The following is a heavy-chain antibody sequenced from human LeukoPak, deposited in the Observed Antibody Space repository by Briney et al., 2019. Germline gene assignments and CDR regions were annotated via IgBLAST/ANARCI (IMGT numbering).Heavy chain of an antibody. CDR1: GGTFSSYA. V-gene: IGHV1-18*01. D-gene: IGHD6-19*01. J-gene: IGHJ4*02. CDR2: ISAYNGNT. Sequence: ASVKVSCKASGGTFSSYAISWVRQAPGQGLEWMGWISAYNGNTNYAQKLQGRVTMTTDTSTSTAYMELRSLRSEDTAVYYCARVEKGIAVAGTDNNFDYWGQGTLVTVSS. CDR3: ARVEKGIAVAGTDNNFDY.